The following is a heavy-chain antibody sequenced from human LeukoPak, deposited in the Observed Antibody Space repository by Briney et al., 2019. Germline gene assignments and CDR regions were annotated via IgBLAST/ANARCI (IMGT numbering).Heavy chain of an antibody. Sequence: GGSLRLSCAASGFTFSSYAMSWVRQAPGKGLEWVSAISGSGGSTYYADSVKGRFTISRHNSKNTLYLQMNSLRAEDTAVYYCARERLDGYNFFDYWGQGTLVTVSS. CDR1: GFTFSSYA. CDR2: ISGSGGST. D-gene: IGHD5-12*01. V-gene: IGHV3-23*01. J-gene: IGHJ4*02. CDR3: ARERLDGYNFFDY.